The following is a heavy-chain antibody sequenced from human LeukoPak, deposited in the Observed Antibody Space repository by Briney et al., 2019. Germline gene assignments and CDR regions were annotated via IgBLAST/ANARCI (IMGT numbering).Heavy chain of an antibody. CDR2: IIPILGTP. D-gene: IGHD6-19*01. CDR1: GGTFSSYG. CDR3: ARKAVAGTNFDY. J-gene: IGHJ4*02. V-gene: IGHV1-69*01. Sequence: ASVKVSCKASGGTFSSYGISWVRQAPGQGLEWMGGIIPILGTPNYAQKFQGRVTITADESTSTAYMELSSLRSEDTAVYYCARKAVAGTNFDYWGQGTLVTVSS.